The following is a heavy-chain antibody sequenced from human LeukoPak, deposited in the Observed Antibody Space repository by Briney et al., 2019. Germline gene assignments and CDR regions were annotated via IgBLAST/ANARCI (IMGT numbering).Heavy chain of an antibody. CDR3: ARDAPHYYDSSGYHPRGIPYYFDY. D-gene: IGHD3-22*01. Sequence: SETLSPTCAVYGGSSSGYYWSWIRQPPGKGLEWIGEINHSGSTNYNPSLKSRVTISVDTSKNHSSLKLSSVTAADTAVYYCARDAPHYYDSSGYHPRGIPYYFDYWGQGTLVTVSS. V-gene: IGHV4-34*01. CDR2: INHSGST. J-gene: IGHJ4*02. CDR1: GGSSSGYY.